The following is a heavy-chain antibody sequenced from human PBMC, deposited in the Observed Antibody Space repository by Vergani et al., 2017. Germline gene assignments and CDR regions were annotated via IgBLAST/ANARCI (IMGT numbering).Heavy chain of an antibody. V-gene: IGHV3-9*01. CDR1: GFTFDDYA. J-gene: IGHJ6*02. CDR2: ISWNSGSI. Sequence: EVQLLESGGGLVQPGRSLRLSCAASGFTFDDYAMHWVRQAPGKGLEWVSGISWNSGSIGYADSVKGRFTISRDNAKNSLYLQMNSLRAEDTALYYCAKDVAAAAPGLYGMDVWGQGTRVTVSS. CDR3: AKDVAAAAPGLYGMDV. D-gene: IGHD6-13*01.